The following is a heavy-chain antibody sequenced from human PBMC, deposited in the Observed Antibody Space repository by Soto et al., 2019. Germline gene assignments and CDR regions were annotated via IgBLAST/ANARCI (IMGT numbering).Heavy chain of an antibody. D-gene: IGHD4-17*01. CDR3: AKDERRTTVNTLDV. V-gene: IGHV3-30*18. J-gene: IGHJ6*02. CDR2: ISYDGSNK. CDR1: GFTFSSYG. Sequence: QVQLVESGGGVVQPGRSLRLSCAASGFTFSSYGMHWVRQAPGKGLEWVAVISYDGSNKYYADSVKGRFTISRDNSKNTLDLQMKSLRAEDTAVYYCAKDERRTTVNTLDVWGQGTTVTVSS.